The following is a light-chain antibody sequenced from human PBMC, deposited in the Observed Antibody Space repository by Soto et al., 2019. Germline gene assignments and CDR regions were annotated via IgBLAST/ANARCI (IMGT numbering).Light chain of an antibody. J-gene: IGKJ1*01. CDR1: QSIDSW. CDR3: QQYKSYPWT. CDR2: KAS. Sequence: DIQITQSPSTLSASVVDRFTITCRASQSIDSWLAWYQQKPGKAPKLLMYKASSLESGVPSRFSGSGSETEFTLTISSLQPDDFATYYCQQYKSYPWTFGQGTHVDIK. V-gene: IGKV1-5*03.